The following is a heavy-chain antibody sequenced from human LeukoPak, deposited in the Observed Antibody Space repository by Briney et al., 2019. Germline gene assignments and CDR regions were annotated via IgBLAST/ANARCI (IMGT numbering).Heavy chain of an antibody. V-gene: IGHV1-2*02. D-gene: IGHD3-3*01. J-gene: IGHJ6*02. CDR2: INPNSGGT. CDR3: ARGPPTIFGVVIMDYYYGMDV. CDR1: GYTFTGYY. Sequence: ASVKVSCKASGYTFTGYYMHWVRQAPGQGLEWMGWINPNSGGTNYAQKFQGRVTMTRDTTIRTPYMEISRLRSYDTAVYYCARGPPTIFGVVIMDYYYGMDVWGQGTTVTVSS.